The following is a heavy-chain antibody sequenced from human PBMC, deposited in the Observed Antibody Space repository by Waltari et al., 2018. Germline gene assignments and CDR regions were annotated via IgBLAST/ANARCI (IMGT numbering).Heavy chain of an antibody. CDR2: IRYDGSNK. CDR1: GFTFSSYG. CDR3: AKIVVATGYFDY. Sequence: QVQLVESGGGVVQPGGSLRLSCAASGFTFSSYGMHWGRQAPGKGLEWVAFIRYDGSNKYYADSVKGRFTISRDNSKNTLYLQMNSLRAEDTAVYYCAKIVVATGYFDYWGQGTLVTVSS. J-gene: IGHJ4*02. D-gene: IGHD5-12*01. V-gene: IGHV3-30*02.